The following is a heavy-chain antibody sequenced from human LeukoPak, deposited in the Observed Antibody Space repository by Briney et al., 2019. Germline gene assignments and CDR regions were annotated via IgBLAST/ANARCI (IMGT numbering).Heavy chain of an antibody. CDR1: GFTFSSYS. J-gene: IGHJ4*02. D-gene: IGHD4-17*01. CDR2: IRSSSSYI. Sequence: GGSLRLSCAASGFTFSSYSMNWVRQAPGKGLEWVSSIRSSSSYIYYADSLKGRFTISRDNAKNSLYLQMNSLRAEDSAVYYCARGHTAVTRHFDFWGQGTLVTVSS. V-gene: IGHV3-21*01. CDR3: ARGHTAVTRHFDF.